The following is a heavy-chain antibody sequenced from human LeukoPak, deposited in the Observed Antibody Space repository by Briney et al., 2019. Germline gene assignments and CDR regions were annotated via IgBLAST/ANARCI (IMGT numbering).Heavy chain of an antibody. V-gene: IGHV3-23*01. CDR1: GFTFSFYV. Sequence: GGSLRLSCTTSGFTFSFYVMTWVRQAPGKGLEWVSGISASGGSTYYADSVNGRFTISRDNSKNILYLQMNSLRAEDTAVYYCAKEGGIVGATPFDSWGQGTLVTVSS. CDR2: ISASGGST. CDR3: AKEGGIVGATPFDS. J-gene: IGHJ4*02. D-gene: IGHD1-26*01.